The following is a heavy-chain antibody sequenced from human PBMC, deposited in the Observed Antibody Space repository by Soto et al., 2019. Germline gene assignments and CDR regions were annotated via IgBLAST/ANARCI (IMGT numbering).Heavy chain of an antibody. CDR3: ARGRFRRTWFDP. CDR2: RNPDSGNT. J-gene: IGHJ5*02. D-gene: IGHD3-16*01. CDR1: GYTFTNYD. Sequence: QVQLVQSEAEVKKPGASVKVSCKASGYTFTNYDIHWVRQATGQGLEWMGWRNPDSGNTGQSKQFQGRVTMTRDTSISTAYMEMSSLRSEDTAVYYCARGRFRRTWFDPWGQGTLVTVSS. V-gene: IGHV1-8*01.